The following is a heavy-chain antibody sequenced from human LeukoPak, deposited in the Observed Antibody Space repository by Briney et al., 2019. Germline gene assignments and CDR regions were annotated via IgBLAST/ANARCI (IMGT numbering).Heavy chain of an antibody. J-gene: IGHJ4*02. V-gene: IGHV3-7*01. Sequence: PGGSLRLSCAASGFTFTNYWMSWVRQAPGKGLEWVANIKQDESEKYHVDSVKGRFTISGDNAKNSLYLQMNSLRAEDTAVYYCARDRAGSYWGQGTLVTVSS. CDR2: IKQDESEK. D-gene: IGHD3-10*01. CDR3: ARDRAGSY. CDR1: GFTFTNYW.